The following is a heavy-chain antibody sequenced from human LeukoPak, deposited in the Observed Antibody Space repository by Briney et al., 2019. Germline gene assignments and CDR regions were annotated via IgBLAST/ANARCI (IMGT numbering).Heavy chain of an antibody. Sequence: GASVKVSCKASGYTFTNYYIHWVRQAPGQGLEWMGIIKPTGGDTSYAQKFQGRVTMTRDTSTSTVYMELSSLTSEDTAVYYCARAGGDYGDYYHYYYYMDVWGSGTTVTVSS. CDR2: IKPTGGDT. CDR3: ARAGGDYGDYYHYYYYMDV. J-gene: IGHJ6*03. V-gene: IGHV1-46*01. D-gene: IGHD4-17*01. CDR1: GYTFTNYY.